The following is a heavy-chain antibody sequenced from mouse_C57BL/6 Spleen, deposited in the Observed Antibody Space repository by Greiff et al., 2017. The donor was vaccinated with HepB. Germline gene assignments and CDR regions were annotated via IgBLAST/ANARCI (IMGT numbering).Heavy chain of an antibody. CDR2: ISDGGSYT. CDR3: ARAHYYSNYWYFDV. D-gene: IGHD2-5*01. Sequence: EVKLVESGGGLVKPGGSLKLSCAASGFTFSSYAMSWVRQTPEKRLEWVATISDGGSYTYYPDNVKGRFTISRDNAKNNLYLQMSHLKSEDTAMYYCARAHYYSNYWYFDVWGTGTTVTVSS. J-gene: IGHJ1*03. V-gene: IGHV5-4*03. CDR1: GFTFSSYA.